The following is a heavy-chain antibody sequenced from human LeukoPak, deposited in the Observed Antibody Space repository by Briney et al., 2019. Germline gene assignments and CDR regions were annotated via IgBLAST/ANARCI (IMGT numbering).Heavy chain of an antibody. CDR1: GFMFANFA. J-gene: IGHJ4*02. CDR2: IGGDGHGR. CDR3: SKRVGGTPDN. Sequence: GGSLRLSCASSGFMFANFAMAGVRQAPGKGLEWVSAIGGDGHGRDYADSVKGRFTISRDNSKSTLYLQMNSLRAGDTALYYCSKRVGGTPDNWGLGTLVTVSS. V-gene: IGHV3-23*01. D-gene: IGHD1-14*01.